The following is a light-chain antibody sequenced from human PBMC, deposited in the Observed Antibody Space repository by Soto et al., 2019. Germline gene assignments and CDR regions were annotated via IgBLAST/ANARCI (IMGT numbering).Light chain of an antibody. CDR3: VAWDDSVHGPV. Sequence: QSVLTQPPSVSGPPGQRVTVACSGSISNIGSNTVNCYQKLPGTAPKVVLYSNDERPSGVPDRFSGSKSGTSASLVISGLQSEDEADYYCVAWDDSVHGPVFGGGTKLTVL. CDR1: ISNIGSNT. V-gene: IGLV1-44*01. J-gene: IGLJ2*01. CDR2: SND.